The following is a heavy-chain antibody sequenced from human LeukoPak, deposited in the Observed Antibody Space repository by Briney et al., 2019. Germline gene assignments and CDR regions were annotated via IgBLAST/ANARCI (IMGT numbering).Heavy chain of an antibody. V-gene: IGHV1-2*02. J-gene: IGHJ4*02. CDR2: INPNSGGT. Sequence: GASVKVSCKTSGYTFTGYYMHWVRQAPGQGLEWMGWINPNSGGTNYAQKFQDRVSMTRDTSISTAYMHLSRLRSDDTAVYYCARSPHTLTGENFDYWGQGTLLTVSS. CDR1: GYTFTGYY. D-gene: IGHD3-9*01. CDR3: ARSPHTLTGENFDY.